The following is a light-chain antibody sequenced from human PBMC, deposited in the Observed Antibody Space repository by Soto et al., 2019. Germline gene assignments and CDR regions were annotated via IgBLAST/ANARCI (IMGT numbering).Light chain of an antibody. Sequence: DIQMTQSPSSLSASVGDRVAITCRASQGISNYLAWYQQKPGKVPKLLIYAASTLQSGIPSRFSGSGSGTDFTLAISSLQPEDVATYYCQKYNSAPFTVGRGTKVDVK. CDR3: QKYNSAPFT. CDR2: AAS. CDR1: QGISNY. V-gene: IGKV1-27*01. J-gene: IGKJ3*01.